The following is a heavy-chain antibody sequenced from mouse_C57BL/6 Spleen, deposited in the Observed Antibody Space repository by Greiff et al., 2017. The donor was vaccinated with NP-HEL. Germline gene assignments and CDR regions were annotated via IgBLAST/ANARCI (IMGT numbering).Heavy chain of an antibody. Sequence: DVKLVESGEGLVKPGGSLKLSCAASGFTFSSYAMSWVRQTPEKRLEWVAYISSGGDYIYYADTVKGRFTISRDNARNTLYLQMRSLKSEDTAMYYWSSEDGNYWYFDVWGTGTTVTVSS. J-gene: IGHJ1*03. CDR2: ISSGGDYI. V-gene: IGHV5-9-1*02. CDR3: SSEDGNYWYFDV. CDR1: GFTFSSYA. D-gene: IGHD2-1*01.